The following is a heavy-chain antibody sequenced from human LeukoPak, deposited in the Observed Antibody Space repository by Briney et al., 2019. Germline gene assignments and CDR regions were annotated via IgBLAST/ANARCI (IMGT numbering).Heavy chain of an antibody. J-gene: IGHJ5*02. CDR2: ISYEGSSK. CDR3: ASPKSGDAILPDH. D-gene: IGHD1-26*01. Sequence: GGSLRLACVASGFTFTNHAMHWVRQAPGKGLDLVAVISYEGSSKHYADSVKGRFTISRDNSKSTLYLQMDSLRDEDTAIYYCASPKSGDAILPDHWGQGTLVTVSS. V-gene: IGHV3-30*04. CDR1: GFTFTNHA.